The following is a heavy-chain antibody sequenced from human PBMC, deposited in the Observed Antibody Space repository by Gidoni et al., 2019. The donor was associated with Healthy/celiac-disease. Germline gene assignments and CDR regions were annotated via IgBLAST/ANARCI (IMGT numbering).Heavy chain of an antibody. CDR3: ARNPRWEWPEAFDI. CDR1: VFSLSNARMG. J-gene: IGHJ3*02. V-gene: IGHV2-26*01. Sequence: QVTLKESGPVLVQPTETLTLTCTVSVFSLSNARMGVSWIRQPPGKALEWLAHIFSNDEKSYSTSRKSRLTISKDTSKSQVDLNMTNMDPVDTATYYCARNPRWEWPEAFDIWGQRTMVTVSS. CDR2: IFSNDEK. D-gene: IGHD1-26*01.